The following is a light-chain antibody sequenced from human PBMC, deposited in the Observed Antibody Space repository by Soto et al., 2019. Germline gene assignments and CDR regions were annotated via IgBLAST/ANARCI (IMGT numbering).Light chain of an antibody. Sequence: ETGMTQPPATLSVSPGERATLSCRASQSVSSALAWYQQKPGLPPRLLIYDASTRATGIPARFSGSGSGTDFTLTISSLQSQDFAVYYCQQYNKWPRTFGQGTKVDNK. CDR3: QQYNKWPRT. V-gene: IGKV3-15*01. CDR1: QSVSSA. J-gene: IGKJ1*01. CDR2: DAS.